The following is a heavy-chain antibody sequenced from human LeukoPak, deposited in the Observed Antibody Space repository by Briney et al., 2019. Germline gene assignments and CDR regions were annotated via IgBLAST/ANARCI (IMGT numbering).Heavy chain of an antibody. CDR1: GFTFSSYA. CDR2: ISYDGSNK. J-gene: IGHJ3*02. D-gene: IGHD6-13*01. Sequence: GGSLRLSCAASGFTFSSYAMHWVRQAPGKGLEWTAVISYDGSNKYYADSVKGRFTISRDNSTNTLYLQMNSLRAEDTAVYYCARSSSWRPNDAFDIWGQGTMVTVSS. V-gene: IGHV3-30*04. CDR3: ARSSSWRPNDAFDI.